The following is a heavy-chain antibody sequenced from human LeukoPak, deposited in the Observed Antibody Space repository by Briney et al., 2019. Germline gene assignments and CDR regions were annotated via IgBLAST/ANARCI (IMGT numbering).Heavy chain of an antibody. V-gene: IGHV1-69*13. CDR1: GGTFSSYA. Sequence: SVKVSCKASGGTFSSYAISWVRQAPGQGLEWMGGIIPIFGTANYALKFQGRVTITADESTSTAYMELSSLRSEDTAVYYCAKSHWVAARPRWFDPWGQGTLVTVSS. J-gene: IGHJ5*02. CDR3: AKSHWVAARPRWFDP. D-gene: IGHD2-15*01. CDR2: IIPIFGTA.